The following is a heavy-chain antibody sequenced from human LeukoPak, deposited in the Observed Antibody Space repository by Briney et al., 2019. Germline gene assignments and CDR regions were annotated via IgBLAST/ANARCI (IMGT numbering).Heavy chain of an antibody. Sequence: GGTLRLSCAASGFTFSSHGMSWVRQAPGKGLEWVSYISSSGSTIYYADSVKGRFTISRDNAKNSLYLQMNSLRAEDTAVYYCAELGITMIGGVWGKGTTVTISS. CDR2: ISSSGSTI. V-gene: IGHV3-48*04. J-gene: IGHJ6*04. D-gene: IGHD3-10*02. CDR3: AELGITMIGGV. CDR1: GFTFSSHG.